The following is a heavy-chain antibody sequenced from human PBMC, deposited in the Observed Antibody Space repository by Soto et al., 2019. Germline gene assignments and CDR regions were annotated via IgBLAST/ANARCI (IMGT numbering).Heavy chain of an antibody. Sequence: QVQLQQSGPGQVKPSETLSLSCSVFGDSVSSGGNFWTWIRQPPGKGLEWIGSLSYAGRTNYNPSLKSRVNISLDASKNQFSLQLASVTAADTAVYFCARECELLPYYVMDVWGQGTTVTVSS. CDR3: ARECELLPYYVMDV. V-gene: IGHV4-61*08. CDR2: LSYAGRT. CDR1: GDSVSSGGNF. D-gene: IGHD2-15*01. J-gene: IGHJ6*02.